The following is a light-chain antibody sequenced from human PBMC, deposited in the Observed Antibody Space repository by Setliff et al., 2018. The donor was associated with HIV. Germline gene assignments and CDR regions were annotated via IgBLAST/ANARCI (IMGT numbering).Light chain of an antibody. J-gene: IGLJ3*02. CDR3: GTWESSLSAGV. CDR1: SSNLGAGYD. Sequence: VLTQPPSVSGAPGQRVTISCSGNSSNLGAGYDVHWYQLLPGTAPKLLIYGNNNRPSGVPDRFSGSKSGTSATLTITGLQTGDEADYYCGTWESSLSAGVFGGGTKVTVL. V-gene: IGLV1-40*01. CDR2: GNN.